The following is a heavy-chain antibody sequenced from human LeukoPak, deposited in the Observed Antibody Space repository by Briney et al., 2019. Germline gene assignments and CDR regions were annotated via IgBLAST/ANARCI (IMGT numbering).Heavy chain of an antibody. D-gene: IGHD1-26*01. CDR3: ARDKIVGATYFDY. J-gene: IGHJ4*02. CDR1: GFTFSYFE. V-gene: IGHV3-48*03. Sequence: GGSLRLSCAASGFTFSYFEMNWVRQAPGKGLELVSYISSSGSPKYYADSVRGRFTISRDNAKNSLYLQMNSLTAEETAVYYCARDKIVGATYFDYWGQGTLVTVSS. CDR2: ISSSGSPK.